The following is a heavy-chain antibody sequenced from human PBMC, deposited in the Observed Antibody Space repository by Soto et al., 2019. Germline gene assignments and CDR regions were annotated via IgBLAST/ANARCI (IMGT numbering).Heavy chain of an antibody. J-gene: IGHJ6*03. CDR2: IIPILGIA. V-gene: IGHV1-69*02. CDR1: GYTFTSYT. D-gene: IGHD1-26*01. Sequence: SVKVSCKASGYTFTSYTMHWVRQAPGQGLEWMGRIIPILGIANYAQKFQGRVTITADKSTSTAYMELSSLRSEDTAVYYCARVNGGGVSYYMDVWGKGTTVTVSS. CDR3: ARVNGGGVSYYMDV.